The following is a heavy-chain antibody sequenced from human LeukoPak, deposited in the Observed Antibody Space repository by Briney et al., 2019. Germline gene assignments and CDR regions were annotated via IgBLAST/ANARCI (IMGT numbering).Heavy chain of an antibody. J-gene: IGHJ4*02. V-gene: IGHV4-39*07. D-gene: IGHD5-12*01. CDR1: GGSISSSSYY. CDR3: GRNGPRSGYDLGHFDY. CDR2: IYYSGST. Sequence: SETLSLTCTVSGGSISSSSYYWDWIRQPPGKGLEWIGSIYYSGSTYYNPSLKSRVTISVDTSKNQFSLKLSSVTAADTAVYYCGRNGPRSGYDLGHFDYLGQGTLVTASS.